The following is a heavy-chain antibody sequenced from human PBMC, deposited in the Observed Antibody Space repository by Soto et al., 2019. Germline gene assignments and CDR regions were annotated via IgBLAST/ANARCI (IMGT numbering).Heavy chain of an antibody. J-gene: IGHJ6*02. V-gene: IGHV1-69*13. Sequence: GASVKVSCKASGGTFSSYAISWVRQAPGQGLEWMGGIIPIFGTANYAQKFQGRVTITADESTSTAYMELSSLRSEDTAVYYCARLYYGSGSHTTYYYYYGMDVWGQGTTVTAP. D-gene: IGHD3-10*01. CDR1: GGTFSSYA. CDR2: IIPIFGTA. CDR3: ARLYYGSGSHTTYYYYYGMDV.